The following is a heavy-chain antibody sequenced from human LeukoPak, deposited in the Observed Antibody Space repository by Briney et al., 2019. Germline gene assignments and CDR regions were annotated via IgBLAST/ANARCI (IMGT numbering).Heavy chain of an antibody. CDR2: ISASGGGI. J-gene: IGHJ4*02. D-gene: IGHD3-22*01. Sequence: GGSLRLSCAASGFTFSKYGMSWVRQAPGKGLEWVSGISASGGGIYYGHSVKGRFSISRDNSKNTLSLQMDSLRADDTALYYCAKARDSSGYILRDSDYWGQGTLVTVSS. V-gene: IGHV3-23*01. CDR1: GFTFSKYG. CDR3: AKARDSSGYILRDSDY.